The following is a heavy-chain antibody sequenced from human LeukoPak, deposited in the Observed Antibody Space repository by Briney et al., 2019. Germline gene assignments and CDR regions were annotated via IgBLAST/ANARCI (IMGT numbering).Heavy chain of an antibody. V-gene: IGHV4-30-4*08. D-gene: IGHD2-21*02. CDR1: GGSISSYY. J-gene: IGHJ4*02. CDR2: ISYSGNT. CDR3: ARELVVTAAFDY. Sequence: PSETLSLTCTVSGGSISSYYWSWIRQPPEKGLEWIGYISYSGNTYYNPSLKSRVTISVDTSKNQFSLKLSSVTAADTAVYYCARELVVTAAFDYWGQGTLVTVSS.